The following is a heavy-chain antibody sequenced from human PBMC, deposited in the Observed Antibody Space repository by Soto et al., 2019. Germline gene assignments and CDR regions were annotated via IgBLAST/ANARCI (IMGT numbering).Heavy chain of an antibody. CDR3: ARDPDEVVGTDYHYYGMDV. CDR1: GDTSSNYG. V-gene: IGHV1-69*06. CDR2: ILPVFGTT. J-gene: IGHJ6*02. Sequence: GASVKVSCKASGDTSSNYGVSWVRQAPGQGLEWMGGILPVFGTTTYARNFRGRITITADKSTSTVYMELTSLRSDDTATYYCARDPDEVVGTDYHYYGMDVWDQGATVTVSS. D-gene: IGHD1-26*01.